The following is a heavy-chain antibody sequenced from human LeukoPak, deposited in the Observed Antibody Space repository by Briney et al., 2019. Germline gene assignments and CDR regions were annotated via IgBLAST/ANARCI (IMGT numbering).Heavy chain of an antibody. CDR1: GFTFSSYA. CDR2: ISGSDDSA. D-gene: IGHD3-22*01. J-gene: IGHJ4*02. V-gene: IGHV3-23*01. CDR3: AKEWARVVITTNY. Sequence: PGGSLRLSCATSGFTFSSYAMNWVRQAPGKGLEWVSAISGSDDSAYYADSVKGRFTISRDNSKNTLYLQMNSLRAEDTAVYYCAKEWARVVITTNYWGQGTLVTVSS.